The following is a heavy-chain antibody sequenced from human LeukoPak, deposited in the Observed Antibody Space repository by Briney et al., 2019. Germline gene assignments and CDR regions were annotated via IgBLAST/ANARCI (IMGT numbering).Heavy chain of an antibody. Sequence: PGGSLRLSCAASGFSFFNYGMHWVRQPPGKGLKWVAVISYDGSNKYYLDSVKGRFTISRDNSKDTLDLQMNSLRPEDTAVYYCAKTYSSTWSLGTFDIWGQGTMVTVSS. CDR2: ISYDGSNK. CDR3: AKTYSSTWSLGTFDI. CDR1: GFSFFNYG. D-gene: IGHD6-13*01. V-gene: IGHV3-30*18. J-gene: IGHJ3*02.